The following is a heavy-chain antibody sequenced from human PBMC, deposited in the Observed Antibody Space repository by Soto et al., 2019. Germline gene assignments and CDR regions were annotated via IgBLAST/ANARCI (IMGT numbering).Heavy chain of an antibody. CDR1: GGSISSYY. D-gene: IGHD3-9*01. V-gene: IGHV4-59*08. J-gene: IGHJ4*02. CDR2: IYYSGST. Sequence: SETLSLTCTVSGGSISSYYWSWIRQPPGKGLEWIGYIYYSGSTNYNPSLKGRVTISVDTSKNQFSLKLSSVTAADTAVYYCARHRYYDILTGYLDFDYWGQGTLVTVSS. CDR3: ARHRYYDILTGYLDFDY.